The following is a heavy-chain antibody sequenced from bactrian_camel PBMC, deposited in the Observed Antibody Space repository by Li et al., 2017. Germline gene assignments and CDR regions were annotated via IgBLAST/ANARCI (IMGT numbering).Heavy chain of an antibody. D-gene: IGHD6*01. CDR3: AADTVNLQMARWYTY. V-gene: IGHV3S53*01. Sequence: HVQLVESGGGTVQAGGSLRLSCLASGFTVSTGYMAWFRQAPGKEREGVAAIDNAGAATYTYSVQGRFTISKDNGKNTLYLQMDNLKPEDTAMYYCAADTVNLQMARWYTYWGQGTQVTVS. J-gene: IGHJ4*01. CDR1: GFTVSTGY. CDR2: IDNAGAA.